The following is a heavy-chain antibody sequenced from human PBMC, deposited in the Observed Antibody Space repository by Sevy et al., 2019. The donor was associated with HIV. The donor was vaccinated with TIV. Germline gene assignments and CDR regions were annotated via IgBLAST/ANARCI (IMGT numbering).Heavy chain of an antibody. CDR3: ARTYCTNGVCYYYYGMDV. CDR2: INPKNGNT. J-gene: IGHJ6*02. Sequence: ASVKVSCKASGYTFTSYGITWVRQAPGQGLEWMGWINPKNGNTKYAQKFQGRLTMTTDTSTSTVYMELSSLRSDDTAIYYCARTYCTNGVCYYYYGMDVWGQGTTVTVSS. D-gene: IGHD2-8*01. V-gene: IGHV1-18*04. CDR1: GYTFTSYG.